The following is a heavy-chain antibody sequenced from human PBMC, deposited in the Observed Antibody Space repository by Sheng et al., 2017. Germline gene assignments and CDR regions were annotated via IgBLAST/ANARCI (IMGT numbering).Heavy chain of an antibody. V-gene: IGHV3-66*01. CDR2: MYNGDNT. CDR3: ARDWSSGHYSVEAFEI. D-gene: IGHD3-22*01. J-gene: IGHJ3*02. CDR1: GFSVSRNY. Sequence: EVQLVESGGGLVQPGGSLRLSCAASGFSVSRNYMSWVRQAPGKGLEWVSVMYNGDNTYHADSVKGRFIISRDNSKNMLYLQMNNLRVEDTAVYYCARDWSSGHYSVEAFEIWGQGTMVTVSS.